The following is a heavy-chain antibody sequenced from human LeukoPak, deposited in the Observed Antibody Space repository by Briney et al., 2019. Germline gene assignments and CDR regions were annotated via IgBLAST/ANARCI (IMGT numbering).Heavy chain of an antibody. J-gene: IGHJ6*03. CDR1: GGSISSYY. CDR3: ARDVGQRYYYYMDV. CDR2: IYYSGST. Sequence: SETLSLTCTVSGGSISSYYWSWIRQPPGRGLEWIGYIYYSGSTNYNPSLKSRVTISVDTSKNQFSLKLSSVTAADTAVYYCARDVGQRYYYYMDVWGKGTTVTISS. V-gene: IGHV4-59*01.